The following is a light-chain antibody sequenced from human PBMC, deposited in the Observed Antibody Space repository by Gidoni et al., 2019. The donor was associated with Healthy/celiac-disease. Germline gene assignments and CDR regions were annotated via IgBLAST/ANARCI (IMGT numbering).Light chain of an antibody. J-gene: IGLJ1*01. CDR3: NSRDSSGNHLSV. V-gene: IGLV3-19*01. CDR1: SLRSYY. CDR2: GKN. Sequence: SSALTQAPAVSMALGQTVRITCQGDSLRSYYASWYQQKPGQAPVLVIYGKNNRPSGIPDRFSGSSSGNTASLTITGAQAEDEADYYCNSRDSSGNHLSVFGTGTKVTVL.